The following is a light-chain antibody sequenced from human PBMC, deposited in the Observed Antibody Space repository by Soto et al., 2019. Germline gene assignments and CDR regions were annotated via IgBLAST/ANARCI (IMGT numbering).Light chain of an antibody. CDR1: SGHSSYA. CDR2: LNSDGSH. CDR3: QTWGTGIRV. Sequence: VLTQSPSASASLGASVKLTCTLSSGHSSYAIAWHQQQPEKGPRYLMKLNSDGSHSKGDGIPDRLSGSSSGAERYLTISSLQSEDEADYYCQTWGTGIRVFGGGTQLTVL. J-gene: IGLJ3*02. V-gene: IGLV4-69*01.